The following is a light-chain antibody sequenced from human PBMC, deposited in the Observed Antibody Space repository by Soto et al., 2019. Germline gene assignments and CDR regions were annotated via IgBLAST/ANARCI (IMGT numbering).Light chain of an antibody. CDR1: QSVRSY. CDR2: DAS. V-gene: IGKV3-15*01. J-gene: IGKJ5*01. Sequence: EFVLTQSPATLSFSPGERATLSCRASQSVRSYLAWYQQKPGQAPRLLIYDASNGATGIPARFSGSGSGTEFTLTISSLQSEDFAVYYCQQYNNWPSITFGQGTRLEIK. CDR3: QQYNNWPSIT.